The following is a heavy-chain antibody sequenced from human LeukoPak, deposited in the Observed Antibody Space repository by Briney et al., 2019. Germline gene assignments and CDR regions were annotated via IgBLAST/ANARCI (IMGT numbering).Heavy chain of an antibody. CDR2: IYYSGST. J-gene: IGHJ4*02. CDR3: ARDRYYYDSSGGRGLDY. CDR1: GGSISSSSYY. Sequence: NTSETLSLTCTVSGGSISSSSYYWGWIRQPPGKGLEWIGSIYYSGSTYYNPSLKSRVTMSVDTSKNQFSLKLSSVTAADTAVYYCARDRYYYDSSGGRGLDYWGQGTLVTVSS. D-gene: IGHD3-22*01. V-gene: IGHV4-39*07.